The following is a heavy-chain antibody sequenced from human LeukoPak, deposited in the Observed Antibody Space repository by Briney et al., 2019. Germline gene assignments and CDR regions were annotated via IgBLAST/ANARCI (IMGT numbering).Heavy chain of an antibody. CDR2: ISIIGTTT. CDR3: AGGYCYLGDDL. D-gene: IGHD5-12*01. J-gene: IGHJ4*02. CDR1: AFTLGEWY. V-gene: IGHV3-11*01. Sequence: GGSLRLSCTASAFTLGEWYMSWIRQAPGKGLDWISYISIIGTTTYYPESVKGRFTFSRDNAKNSVYLQIKRLRGEDTGRDYYAGGYCYLGDDLWGKGNLVSVSS.